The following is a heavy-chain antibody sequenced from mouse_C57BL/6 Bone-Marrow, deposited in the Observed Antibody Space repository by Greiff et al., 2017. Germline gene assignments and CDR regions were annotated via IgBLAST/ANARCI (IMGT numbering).Heavy chain of an antibody. V-gene: IGHV1-54*01. CDR1: GYAFTNYL. CDR2: INPGSGGT. Sequence: VQVVESGAELVRPGTSVKVSCKASGYAFTNYLIEWVKQRPGQGLEWIGVINPGSGGTNYNEKFKGKAKLTADKSSSTAYMQLSSLTSEDSAVYFCALTGHWYFDVWGTGTTVTVAS. D-gene: IGHD4-1*01. CDR3: ALTGHWYFDV. J-gene: IGHJ1*03.